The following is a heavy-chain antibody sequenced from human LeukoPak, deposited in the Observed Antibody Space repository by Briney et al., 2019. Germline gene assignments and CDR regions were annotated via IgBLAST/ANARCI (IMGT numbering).Heavy chain of an antibody. CDR1: GGSITSYY. CDR3: ARGLRRYWYFDL. CDR2: IYYSGST. V-gene: IGHV4-59*01. J-gene: IGHJ2*01. Sequence: KPSETLSLICTVSGGSITSYYWSWIRQPPGKGLEWLGYIYYSGSTNYNPSLKSRVTISVDTSKNQFSLKLSSVTAADTAVYYCARGLRRYWYFDLWGRGTLVTVSS.